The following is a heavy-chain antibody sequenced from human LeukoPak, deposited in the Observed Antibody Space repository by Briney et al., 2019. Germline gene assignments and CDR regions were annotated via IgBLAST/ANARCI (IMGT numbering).Heavy chain of an antibody. Sequence: GGPLRLSCAASGFTVSSNYMSWVRQAPGKGLEWVSVIYSGGSTYYADSVKGRFTISRDNSKNTLYLQMNSLRAEDTAVYYCARVGYDYYDSSGYYPWAYYFDYWGQGTLVTVSS. CDR3: ARVGYDYYDSSGYYPWAYYFDY. J-gene: IGHJ4*02. CDR2: IYSGGST. CDR1: GFTVSSNY. D-gene: IGHD3-22*01. V-gene: IGHV3-53*01.